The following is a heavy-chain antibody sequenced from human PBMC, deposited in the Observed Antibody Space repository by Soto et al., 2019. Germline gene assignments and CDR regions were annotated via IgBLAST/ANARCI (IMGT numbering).Heavy chain of an antibody. D-gene: IGHD3-3*01. Sequence: ASVKVSCKASGYTFTSYAMHWVRQAPGHSLERMGWINADNSNTKVSERFQGRFTISRDTSKNTLYLQMNSLRAEDTAVYYCAKDLRTMAHNDAFDIWGQGTMVTVSS. CDR2: INADNSNT. CDR1: GYTFTSYA. V-gene: IGHV1-3*01. CDR3: AKDLRTMAHNDAFDI. J-gene: IGHJ3*02.